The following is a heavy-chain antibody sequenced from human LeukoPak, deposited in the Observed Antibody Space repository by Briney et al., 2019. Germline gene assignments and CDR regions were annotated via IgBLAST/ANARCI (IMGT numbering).Heavy chain of an antibody. Sequence: GGSLRLSCTASGFTFSTYGMHWVRQAPGKGLEWVAFIRYDGSNKYYADSVKGRFTISRDNSKNTLYLQMASLRAEDTEVYYCARGPYYNTLTGFRGRILGFDYWGQGTLVTVSS. V-gene: IGHV3-30*02. CDR3: ARGPYYNTLTGFRGRILGFDY. CDR1: GFTFSTYG. CDR2: IRYDGSNK. J-gene: IGHJ4*02. D-gene: IGHD3-9*01.